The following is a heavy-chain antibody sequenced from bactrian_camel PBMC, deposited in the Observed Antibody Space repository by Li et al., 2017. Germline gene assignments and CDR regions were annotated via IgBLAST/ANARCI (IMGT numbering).Heavy chain of an antibody. CDR3: AKGGVYGVPITE. D-gene: IGHD3*01. CDR2: MGSDGST. V-gene: IGHV3S1*01. J-gene: IGHJ4*01. Sequence: HVQLVESGGGSVQAGGSLTLSCVASTYTGCMGWFRQSPGKGREGVAAMGSDGSTTYTETVKGRFTITKDNAKNTLYLQLNSLKTEDTAMYYCAKGGVYGVPITERGQGTQVTVS. CDR1: TYTGC.